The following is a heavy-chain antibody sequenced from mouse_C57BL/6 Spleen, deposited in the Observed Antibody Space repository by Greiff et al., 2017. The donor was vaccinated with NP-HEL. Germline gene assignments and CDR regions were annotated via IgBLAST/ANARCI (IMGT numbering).Heavy chain of an antibody. CDR1: GFTFSDYG. V-gene: IGHV5-17*01. CDR3: ARDGYYLPMDY. D-gene: IGHD2-3*01. CDR2: ISSGSSTI. J-gene: IGHJ4*01. Sequence: EVKLMESGGGLVKPGGSLKLSCAASGFTFSDYGMHWVRQAPEKGLEWVAYISSGSSTIYYADTVKGRFTISRDNAKNTLFLQMTSLRSEDTAMYYCARDGYYLPMDYWRQGTSVTVSS.